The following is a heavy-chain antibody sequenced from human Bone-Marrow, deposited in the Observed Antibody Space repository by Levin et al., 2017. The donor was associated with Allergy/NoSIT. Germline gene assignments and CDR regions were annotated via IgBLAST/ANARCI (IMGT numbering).Heavy chain of an antibody. J-gene: IGHJ6*03. D-gene: IGHD3-9*01. CDR2: IKQDGSEK. Sequence: GGSLRLSCAASGFTFSSYWMSWVRQAPGKGLEWVANIKQDGSEKYYVDSVKGRFTISRDTAKHSLDLDMDGLRGEDTAVYYCARDGYDISVYYYDYVDVWGKGTTVTVSS. CDR3: ARDGYDISVYYYDYVDV. CDR1: GFTFSSYW. V-gene: IGHV3-7*04.